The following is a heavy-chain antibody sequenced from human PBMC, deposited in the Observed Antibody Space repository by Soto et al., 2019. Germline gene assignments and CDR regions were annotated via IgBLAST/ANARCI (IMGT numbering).Heavy chain of an antibody. CDR2: IYYSGST. CDR3: ARGTQLPLYYFDY. D-gene: IGHD2-15*01. V-gene: IGHV4-59*01. CDR1: GGSISSYY. J-gene: IGHJ4*02. Sequence: QVQLQESGPGLVKPSETLSLTCTVSGGSISSYYWSWIRQPTGKGLEWIGYIYYSGSTNYNPSLKSRVTISVDTSKNQFSLKLSSVTAADTAVYYCARGTQLPLYYFDYWGQGTLVTVSS.